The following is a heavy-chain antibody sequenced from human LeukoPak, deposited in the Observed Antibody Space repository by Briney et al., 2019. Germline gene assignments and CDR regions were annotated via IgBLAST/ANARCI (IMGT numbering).Heavy chain of an antibody. J-gene: IGHJ6*02. V-gene: IGHV5-51*01. D-gene: IGHD3-22*01. CDR1: GYSFTSYW. Sequence: GESLKISCKGSGYSFTSYWIGWVRQMPGKGLEWMGIIYPGDSDTRYSPSFQGQVTISADKSISTAYLQWSSLKASDTAMYYCARHEYYYDSSGYSYGMDVWGQGTTATVSS. CDR3: ARHEYYYDSSGYSYGMDV. CDR2: IYPGDSDT.